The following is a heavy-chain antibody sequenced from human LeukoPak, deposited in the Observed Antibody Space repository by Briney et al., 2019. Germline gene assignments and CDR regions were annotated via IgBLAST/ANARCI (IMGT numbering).Heavy chain of an antibody. V-gene: IGHV3-7*01. CDR3: ARGTHLGGWYGAFDI. D-gene: IGHD6-19*01. CDR2: IKQDGSEK. CDR1: GFTFSSYW. J-gene: IGHJ3*02. Sequence: GGSLRLSCAASGFTFSSYWMSWVRQAPGKGLEWVANIKQDGSEKYYVDSVKGRFTISRDNAKNSLYLQMNSLRAEDTAVYYCARGTHLGGWYGAFDIWGQGTMVTVSS.